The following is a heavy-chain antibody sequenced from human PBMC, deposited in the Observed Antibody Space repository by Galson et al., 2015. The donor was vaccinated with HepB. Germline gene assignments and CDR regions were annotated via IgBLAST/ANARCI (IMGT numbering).Heavy chain of an antibody. D-gene: IGHD3-10*01. CDR3: ARDHGYSGSGSFPQ. CDR1: GFTFSTHG. Sequence: SLRLSCAASGFTFSTHGMHWVRQAPGKGLEWVAFIRTDASNKYYADSVKGRFTISRDNSRNTLYLQMDSLRPEDTAVYYSARDHGYSGSGSFPQWGQGTLVTVSS. CDR2: IRTDASNK. J-gene: IGHJ4*02. V-gene: IGHV3-30*02.